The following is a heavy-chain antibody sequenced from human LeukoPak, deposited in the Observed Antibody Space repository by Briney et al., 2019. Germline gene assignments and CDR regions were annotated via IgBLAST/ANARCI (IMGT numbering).Heavy chain of an antibody. CDR3: VRVFGDYYDSGGCLEG. V-gene: IGHV4-39*07. CDR2: FYYSGST. J-gene: IGHJ4*02. CDR1: GDSISSSDDY. D-gene: IGHD3-22*01. Sequence: SETLSLTCTVSGDSISSSDDYWGWIRQSPGKGLEWIGSFYYSGSTYYNPSLKSRVTISVDTSKNQFSLKLRSVTAADTAVYYCVRVFGDYYDSGGCLEGWGQGTLVTVSS.